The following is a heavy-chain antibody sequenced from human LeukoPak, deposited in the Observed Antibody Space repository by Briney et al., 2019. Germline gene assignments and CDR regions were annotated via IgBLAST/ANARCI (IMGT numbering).Heavy chain of an antibody. Sequence: GSLRLSCAVSGFSLSDRHMDWLRQAPGKGLEWVANIKQDGSEKYYVDSVKGRFTISRDNAKNSLYLQMNSLRAEDTAVYYCASPYSNGWDLDYWGQGTLVTVSS. CDR2: IKQDGSEK. D-gene: IGHD6-19*01. J-gene: IGHJ4*02. CDR3: ASPYSNGWDLDY. V-gene: IGHV3-7*01. CDR1: GFSLSDRH.